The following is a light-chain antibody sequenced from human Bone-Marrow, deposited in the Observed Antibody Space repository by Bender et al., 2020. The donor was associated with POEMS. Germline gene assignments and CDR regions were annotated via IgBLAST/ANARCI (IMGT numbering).Light chain of an antibody. CDR1: SNDIGGNNY. Sequence: QSALTQFPSATGSPGQSVTFSCTGTSNDIGGNNYVSWYQQHPGKAPKLIIYEVTKRPSGVPDRFSGSKSGNTASLTISGLQAEDEADYYWPAKRVVSSLVFAAATKLTV. CDR3: PAKRVVSSLV. J-gene: IGLJ3*02. V-gene: IGLV2-8*01. CDR2: EVT.